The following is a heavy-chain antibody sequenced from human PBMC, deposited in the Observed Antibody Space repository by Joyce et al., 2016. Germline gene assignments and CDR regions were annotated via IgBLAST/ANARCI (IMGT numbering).Heavy chain of an antibody. CDR2: IYYSGST. D-gene: IGHD6-19*01. CDR3: ARGSGWYKNFDS. V-gene: IGHV4-61*01. Sequence: QVQLQESGPGLVKPSETLSLTCTVSGGSVSSGSYYWSWIRQPPGEGLEWIGYIYYSGSTTYNPSLKSRVSISVDTSKNQFSLKLSSVTAADTAVYYWARGSGWYKNFDSWGQGTLVTVSS. J-gene: IGHJ4*02. CDR1: GGSVSSGSYY.